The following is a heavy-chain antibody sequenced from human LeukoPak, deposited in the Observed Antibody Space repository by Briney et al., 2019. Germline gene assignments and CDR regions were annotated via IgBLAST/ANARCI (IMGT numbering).Heavy chain of an antibody. Sequence: GGSLRLSCAASGFIFTSYGMHWVRQAPGKGLEWVSFIRYDGSDIDYADSAKGRFTISRDNSKNTLYLQMNSLRAEDAAIYYCAKGRTGFSYGYGIDYWGQGTLVTVSS. J-gene: IGHJ4*02. CDR1: GFIFTSYG. V-gene: IGHV3-30*02. CDR3: AKGRTGFSYGYGIDY. D-gene: IGHD5-18*01. CDR2: IRYDGSDI.